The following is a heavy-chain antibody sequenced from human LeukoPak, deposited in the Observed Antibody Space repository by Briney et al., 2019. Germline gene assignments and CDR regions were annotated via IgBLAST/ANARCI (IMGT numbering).Heavy chain of an antibody. V-gene: IGHV1-69*01. D-gene: IGHD6-19*01. CDR2: IIPIFGTA. J-gene: IGHJ5*02. CDR1: GGTFSSYA. Sequence: SVKVSCEASGGTFSSYAISWVRQAPGQGLEWMGGIIPIFGTANYAQKFQGRVTITADESTSTAYMELSSLRSEDTAVYYCARGGWDSSGWYPAYNWFDPWGQGTLVTVSS. CDR3: ARGGWDSSGWYPAYNWFDP.